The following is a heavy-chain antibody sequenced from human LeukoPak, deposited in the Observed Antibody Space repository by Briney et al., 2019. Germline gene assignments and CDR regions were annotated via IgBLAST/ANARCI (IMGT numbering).Heavy chain of an antibody. V-gene: IGHV3-7*01. D-gene: IGHD6-13*01. CDR2: IKQDGSEK. J-gene: IGHJ4*02. CDR1: GFTFSSYW. Sequence: PGGSLRLSCAASGFTFSSYWMSWVRQAPGKGLEWVANIKQDGSEKYYVDSVKGRFTISRDNAKHSVYLQMNRLRAEDTAVYYCARAGSGYTSPSDYWGQGTLVTVSS. CDR3: ARAGSGYTSPSDY.